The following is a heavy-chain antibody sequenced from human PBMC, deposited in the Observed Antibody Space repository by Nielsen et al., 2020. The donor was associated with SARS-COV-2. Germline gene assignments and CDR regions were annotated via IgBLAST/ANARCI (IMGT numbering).Heavy chain of an antibody. Sequence: GGSLRLSCAVSGFTVSSSYMSWVRQAPGKGLEWVSIIYSGGSTYYADSVKGRFTISRDNSKNTLYLQMNSLRAEDTAVYYCARDGSYPFDYWGQGTLVTVSS. CDR3: ARDGSYPFDY. J-gene: IGHJ4*02. D-gene: IGHD3-10*01. CDR1: GFTVSSSY. V-gene: IGHV3-66*01. CDR2: IYSGGST.